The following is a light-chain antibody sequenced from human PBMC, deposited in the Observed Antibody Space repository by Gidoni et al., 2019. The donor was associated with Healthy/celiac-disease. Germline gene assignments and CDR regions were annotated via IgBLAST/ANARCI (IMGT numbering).Light chain of an antibody. CDR3: QQYNSWPPTWT. J-gene: IGKJ1*01. Sequence: EIVMTQSPATLSVSPGERATLPCRASQSVSSNLAWYQQKPGQAPRLLIYGASTRATGIPARFSGSGSGTEFTLTISSLQSEDFAVYYCQQYNSWPPTWTFGQGTKVEIK. CDR1: QSVSSN. V-gene: IGKV3-15*01. CDR2: GAS.